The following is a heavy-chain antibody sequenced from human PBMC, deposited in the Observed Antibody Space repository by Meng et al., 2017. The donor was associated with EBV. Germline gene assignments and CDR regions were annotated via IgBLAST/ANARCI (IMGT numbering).Heavy chain of an antibody. V-gene: IGHV1-69*01. D-gene: IGHD3-10*01. J-gene: IGHJ4*02. CDR2: FLPRLGAP. CDR1: GGPFRYYA. Sequence: QVQLVQSGAEVEKPWSAVKVSCKTSGGPFRYYAISWVRQAPGQGLEWLGGFLPRLGAPNYAQKFHGRVKITADESTSTQYMDLSSLRSEDTAIYYCASESGRGYAPDYWGQGTLVTVSS. CDR3: ASESGRGYAPDY.